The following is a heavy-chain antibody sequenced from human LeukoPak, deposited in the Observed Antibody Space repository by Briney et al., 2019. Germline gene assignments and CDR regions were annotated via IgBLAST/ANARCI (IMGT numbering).Heavy chain of an antibody. D-gene: IGHD3-3*01. CDR2: IYYSGTT. V-gene: IGHV4-39*07. Sequence: PSETLSLTCTVSGGSISSRSYHWGWIRQPPGKGLEWIGSIYYSGTTYYNPSLKSRVTISVDTSKNQFSLKLSSVTAADTAVYYCARPASSHNFWSGYAFDSWGQGTLVTVSS. CDR3: ARPASSHNFWSGYAFDS. CDR1: GGSISSRSYH. J-gene: IGHJ4*02.